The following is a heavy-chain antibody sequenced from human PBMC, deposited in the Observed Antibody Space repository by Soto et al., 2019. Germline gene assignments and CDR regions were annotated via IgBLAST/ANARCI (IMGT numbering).Heavy chain of an antibody. V-gene: IGHV1-69*13. Sequence: ASVKVSCKASGGTFSSYAISWVRQAPGQGLEWMGGIIPIFGTANYAQKFQGRVTITADESTSTAYMELSSLRSEDTAVYYCATAWPGYCTNGVCYTFDYWGQGTLVTVSS. D-gene: IGHD2-8*01. J-gene: IGHJ4*02. CDR2: IIPIFGTA. CDR1: GGTFSSYA. CDR3: ATAWPGYCTNGVCYTFDY.